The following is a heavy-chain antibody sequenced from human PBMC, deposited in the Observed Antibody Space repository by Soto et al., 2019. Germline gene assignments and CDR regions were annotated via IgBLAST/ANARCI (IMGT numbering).Heavy chain of an antibody. CDR2: ISWNSGSI. CDR3: AKMGLRGYYEYFQH. D-gene: IGHD3-22*01. J-gene: IGHJ1*01. V-gene: IGHV3-9*01. Sequence: EVQLVESGGGLVQPGRSLRLSCAASGFTFDDYAMHWVRQAPGKGLEWVSGISWNSGSIGYADSVKGRFTISRDNAKNSLYLQMNSLRAEDTAVYYCAKMGLRGYYEYFQHWGQGTLVTVSS. CDR1: GFTFDDYA.